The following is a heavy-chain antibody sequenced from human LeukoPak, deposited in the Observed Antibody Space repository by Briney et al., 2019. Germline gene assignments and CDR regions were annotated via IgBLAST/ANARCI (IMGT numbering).Heavy chain of an antibody. CDR2: FDPEDGET. D-gene: IGHD2-21*01. CDR3: ATDPAYCGGDCYWVY. CDR1: GYTLTELS. V-gene: IGHV1-24*01. Sequence: ASVKVSCKVSGYTLTELSMHWVRQAPGKGLEWMGGFDPEDGETIYAQKFQGRVTMTEDTSTDTAYMELSSLRSEDTAVYYCATDPAYCGGDCYWVYWGQGILVTVSS. J-gene: IGHJ4*02.